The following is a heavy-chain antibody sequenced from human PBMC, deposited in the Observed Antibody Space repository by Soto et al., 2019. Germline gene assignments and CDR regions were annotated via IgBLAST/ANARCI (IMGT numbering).Heavy chain of an antibody. Sequence: PGESLKISCKGSGYSFTSYWISWVRQMPGKGLEWMGRIDPSDSYTNYSPSFQGHVTISADKSISTAYLQWSSLKASDSAMYYCATFSTDILTGYDYWGQGTLVTVSS. CDR1: GYSFTSYW. V-gene: IGHV5-10-1*01. CDR2: IDPSDSYT. J-gene: IGHJ4*02. CDR3: ATFSTDILTGYDY. D-gene: IGHD3-9*01.